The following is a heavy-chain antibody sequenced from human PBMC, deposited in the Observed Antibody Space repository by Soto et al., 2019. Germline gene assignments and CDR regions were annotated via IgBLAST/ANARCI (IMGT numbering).Heavy chain of an antibody. D-gene: IGHD2-2*01. J-gene: IGHJ4*02. CDR2: IYSGGNT. CDR3: ASGPSTTWIDN. Sequence: QLQVQESGPGQVKPSQTLSLTCTVSGGSITSHHYYWGWIRQPPVKGLEWIGSIYSGGNTYYNPSLRSRLTSFVDTAKNLISLKLSSVTAADSAIDYGASGPSTTWIDNWGLGTQVSVSS. CDR1: GGSITSHHYY. V-gene: IGHV4-39*01.